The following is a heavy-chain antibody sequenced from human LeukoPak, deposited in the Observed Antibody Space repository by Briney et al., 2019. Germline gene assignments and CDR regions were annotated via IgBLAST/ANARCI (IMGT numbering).Heavy chain of an antibody. CDR1: GYSISSGYY. J-gene: IGHJ5*02. Sequence: PSETLSLTCAVSGYSISSGYYWGWIRQPPGKGLEWIGSIYHSGSTYYNPSLKSRVTISVDTSKNQFSLKLSSVTAADTAVYYCASGDYLWFDPWGQGTLVTVSS. V-gene: IGHV4-38-2*01. D-gene: IGHD4-17*01. CDR3: ASGDYLWFDP. CDR2: IYHSGST.